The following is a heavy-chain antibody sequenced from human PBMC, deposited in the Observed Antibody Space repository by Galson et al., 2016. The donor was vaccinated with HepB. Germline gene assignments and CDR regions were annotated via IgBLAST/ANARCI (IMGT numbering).Heavy chain of an antibody. CDR3: AKGSDYYGWGSYPYYFDY. D-gene: IGHD3-10*01. Sequence: SLRLSCAASGFDFSSYAMNWVRQAPGKGLEWVSTISGSETTSYADSMKGRFTISRDNSKNTLFLQMNSLRVEDMAVYYCAKGSDYYGWGSYPYYFDYWGQGTLVTVSS. J-gene: IGHJ4*02. CDR1: GFDFSSYA. CDR2: ISGSETT. V-gene: IGHV3-23*01.